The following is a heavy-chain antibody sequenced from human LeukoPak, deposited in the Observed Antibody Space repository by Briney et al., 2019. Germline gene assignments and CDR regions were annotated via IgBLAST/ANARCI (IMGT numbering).Heavy chain of an antibody. V-gene: IGHV4-30-4*08. CDR2: VYYSGST. CDR3: AREVTIFGVVAHYMDV. J-gene: IGHJ6*03. Sequence: SQTLSLTCTVSGGSISSGDYYWSWIRQPPGKGLESIGYVYYSGSTYYNPSLKSRVTISVDTSKNQFSLKLSSVTAADTAVYYCAREVTIFGVVAHYMDVWGKGTTVTVSS. D-gene: IGHD3-3*01. CDR1: GGSISSGDYY.